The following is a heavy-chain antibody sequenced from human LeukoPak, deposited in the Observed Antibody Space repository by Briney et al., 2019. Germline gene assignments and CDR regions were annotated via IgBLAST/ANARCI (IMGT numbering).Heavy chain of an antibody. D-gene: IGHD4-11*01. CDR2: INHGTRS. J-gene: IGHJ4*02. CDR3: ARGSNYEDAFDY. Sequence: ETLSLTCAVYGGSFRGYYCNWIRQPPGKGLEWIGEINHGTRSNFNPSLTSRVTISVDTSKNQFSLKLSSATAADTAVYYCARGSNYEDAFDYWGQGTLVTVSS. V-gene: IGHV4-34*01. CDR1: GGSFRGYY.